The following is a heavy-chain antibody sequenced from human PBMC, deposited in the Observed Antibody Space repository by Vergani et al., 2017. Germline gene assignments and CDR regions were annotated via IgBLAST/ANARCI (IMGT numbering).Heavy chain of an antibody. V-gene: IGHV4-30-4*08. J-gene: IGHJ6*03. D-gene: IGHD2-2*01. Sequence: QLQLQESGPGLVKPSQTLSLTCTVSGGSISSGDYYWSWIRQPPGKGLEWIGYLYYSGSPYYNPSLKSRVTISVDTCKNQFYLKLSSVTAADTAVYYCAREYCGSTSCYSYSMDVWGKGTTVTVSS. CDR1: GGSISSGDYY. CDR2: LYYSGSP. CDR3: AREYCGSTSCYSYSMDV.